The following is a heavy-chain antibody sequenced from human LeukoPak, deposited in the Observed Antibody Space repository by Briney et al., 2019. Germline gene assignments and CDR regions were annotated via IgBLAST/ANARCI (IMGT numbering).Heavy chain of an antibody. V-gene: IGHV4-39*02. CDR3: ARWWGFDP. D-gene: IGHD2-15*01. CDR1: GGSISSSNYY. J-gene: IGHJ5*02. Sequence: SETLSLTCSVSGGSISSSNYYWGWIRQPPGKGLEWIGSIYYTGNTYYNASLKSRVTISIDTSKNHFSLKLSSVTAADTAVYYCARWWGFDPWGQGTLVTVSS. CDR2: IYYTGNT.